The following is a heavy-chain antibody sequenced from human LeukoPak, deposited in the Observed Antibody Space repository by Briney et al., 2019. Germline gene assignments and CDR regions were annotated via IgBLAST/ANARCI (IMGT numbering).Heavy chain of an antibody. CDR1: GYTFTSYD. CDR2: MNPNSGNT. CDR3: ARGLVTMVRGVSYYYYMDV. J-gene: IGHJ6*03. D-gene: IGHD3-10*01. V-gene: IGHV1-8*01. Sequence: GASVKVSCKASGYTFTSYDINWVRQATGQGLEWMGWMNPNSGNTGYAQKFQGRVTMTRNTSISTAYMELSSLRSEDTAVYYCARGLVTMVRGVSYYYYMDVWGKGTTVTISS.